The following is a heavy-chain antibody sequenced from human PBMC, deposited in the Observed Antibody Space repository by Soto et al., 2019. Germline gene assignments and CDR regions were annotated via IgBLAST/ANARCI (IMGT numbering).Heavy chain of an antibody. CDR3: ALWWLKAFDI. Sequence: QVQLQQWGAGLLKPSETLSLTCAVYGGSFSGYSWNWIRQPPGKGLEWIGEINHSGSTNYNPSLKXXVXRXXDPSKTQFSLQLSSVTAADTAVYCWALWWLKAFDIWGQGRMVTVSS. V-gene: IGHV4-34*01. J-gene: IGHJ3*02. CDR1: GGSFSGYS. D-gene: IGHD5-12*01. CDR2: INHSGST.